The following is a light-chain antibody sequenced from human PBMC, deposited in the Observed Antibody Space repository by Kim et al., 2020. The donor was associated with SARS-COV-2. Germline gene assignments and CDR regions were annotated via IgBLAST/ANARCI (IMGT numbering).Light chain of an antibody. J-gene: IGKJ4*02. CDR3: QQYYLWPRT. V-gene: IGKV3-15*01. CDR2: GAS. Sequence: VSPGEGVTLSCRASQRINNNLGWYHQKPGRAPRLVIYGASSRPTGIPARFSGSGSGTEFTLTISSLQPEDSAVYYCQQYYLWPRTFGVGTKLDIK. CDR1: QRINNN.